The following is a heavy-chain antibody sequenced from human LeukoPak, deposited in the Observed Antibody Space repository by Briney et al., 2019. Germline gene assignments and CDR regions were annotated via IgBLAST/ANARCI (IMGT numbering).Heavy chain of an antibody. CDR2: FDPEDGET. CDR3: ATSGYCSGGSCYSGMGAYYYGMDV. V-gene: IGHV1-24*01. D-gene: IGHD2-15*01. CDR1: GYTLTELS. J-gene: IGHJ6*02. Sequence: ASVKVSCKVSGYTLTELSMHWVRQAPGKGLEWMGGFDPEDGETIYAQKFQGRVTMTEDTSTDTAYMELSSLRSEDTAVYYCATSGYCSGGSCYSGMGAYYYGMDVWGQGTTVTVSS.